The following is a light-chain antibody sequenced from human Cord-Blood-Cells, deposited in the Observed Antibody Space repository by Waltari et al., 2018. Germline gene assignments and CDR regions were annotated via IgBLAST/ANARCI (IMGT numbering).Light chain of an antibody. V-gene: IGKV1-5*01. J-gene: IGKJ1*01. CDR3: QQYKSYSQT. CDR1: QSISSW. CDR2: DAS. Sequence: DIQMTQSPSTLSASVGDRVTITCRARQSISSWLAWYQQKPGKAPKLLIYDASSLESGVPSRFSGSGSGTEFTLTISSLQPDDFATYSCQQYKSYSQTFGQGTKVEI.